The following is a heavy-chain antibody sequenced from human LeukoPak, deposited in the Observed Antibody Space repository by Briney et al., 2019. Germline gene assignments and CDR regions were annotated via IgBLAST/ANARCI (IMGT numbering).Heavy chain of an antibody. CDR2: INSDGSRT. CDR3: ARRAGAYSHPYDY. D-gene: IGHD4/OR15-4a*01. CDR1: GFTFSNYW. J-gene: IGHJ4*02. Sequence: PGGSLRLSCAASGFTFSNYWMHWVRQAPGKGLVWVSRINSDGSRTSYADSVKGRFTISRDNAKNTMYLQMNSLRAEDTAVYCCARRAGAYSHPYDYWGQGTLVTVSS. V-gene: IGHV3-74*01.